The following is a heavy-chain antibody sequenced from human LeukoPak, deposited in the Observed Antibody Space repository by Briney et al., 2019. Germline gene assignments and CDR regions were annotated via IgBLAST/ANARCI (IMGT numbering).Heavy chain of an antibody. V-gene: IGHV4-31*03. J-gene: IGHJ2*01. D-gene: IGHD7-27*01. CDR1: GGSISSGGYY. CDR3: ASRTGDRLGVDL. CDR2: VYYTGST. Sequence: SETLSLTCSVSGGSISSGGYYWRWIRQHPGKGLEWIGHVYYTGSTYYNPSLKSRVTISVDTSKNQFSLKLSSVTAADTAVYYCASRTGDRLGVDLWGRGTLVTVSS.